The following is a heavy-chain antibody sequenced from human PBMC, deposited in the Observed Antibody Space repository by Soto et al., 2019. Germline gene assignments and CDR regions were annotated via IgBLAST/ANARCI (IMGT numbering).Heavy chain of an antibody. Sequence: PSETLSLTCTVSGGSISSYFWSWNRQPPGKGLEWIGSISYSGSTNYNPSLKSRVTISVDPSKNEFSLKMSSVTAADTAVYYCAREGTVSVWGQGTTVTV. J-gene: IGHJ6*02. V-gene: IGHV4-59*01. D-gene: IGHD4-17*01. CDR2: ISYSGST. CDR1: GGSISSYF. CDR3: AREGTVSV.